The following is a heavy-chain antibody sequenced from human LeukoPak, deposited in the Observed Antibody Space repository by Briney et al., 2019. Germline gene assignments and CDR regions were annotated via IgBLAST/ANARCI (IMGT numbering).Heavy chain of an antibody. Sequence: GGSLRLSCAASGFTFSDYYMSWIRQAPGKGLEWVSYISSSSSYTNYADSVKGRFTISRDNAKNSLYLQMNILRAEDTAVYYCARDPGAAAGYNWFDPWGQGTLVTVSS. D-gene: IGHD6-13*01. J-gene: IGHJ5*02. CDR2: ISSSSSYT. CDR3: ARDPGAAAGYNWFDP. CDR1: GFTFSDYY. V-gene: IGHV3-11*06.